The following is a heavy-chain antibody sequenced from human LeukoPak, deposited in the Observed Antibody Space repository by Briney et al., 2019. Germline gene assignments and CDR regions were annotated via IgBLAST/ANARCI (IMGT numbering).Heavy chain of an antibody. Sequence: SEALSLTCTVSVGSISGSSYYWGWIRQPPGKWLEWIGSIYYSGSTYYTQSLKSRVAISVDTSKNQFSLKLSSVTAADTAVYYCARQVAVAGPRLDYWGQGTLVTVSS. CDR2: IYYSGST. J-gene: IGHJ4*02. CDR1: VGSISGSSYY. CDR3: ARQVAVAGPRLDY. V-gene: IGHV4-39*01. D-gene: IGHD6-19*01.